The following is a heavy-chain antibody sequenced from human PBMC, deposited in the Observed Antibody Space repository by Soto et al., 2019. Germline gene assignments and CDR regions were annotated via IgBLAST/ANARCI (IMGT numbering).Heavy chain of an antibody. Sequence: ASVKVSCKASGYTYSTYHTSWVRQAPGQGLEFIGWINVDNGNTNYGEKFRGRVTVTTDTSTRTAYMELGSLSADDTAVYYCATDFGETVGASDYWGQGTLVTVSS. D-gene: IGHD1-26*01. CDR1: GYTYSTYH. CDR3: ATDFGETVGASDY. V-gene: IGHV1-18*01. J-gene: IGHJ4*02. CDR2: INVDNGNT.